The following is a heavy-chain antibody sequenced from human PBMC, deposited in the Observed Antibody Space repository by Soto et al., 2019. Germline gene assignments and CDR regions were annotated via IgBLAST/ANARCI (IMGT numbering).Heavy chain of an antibody. D-gene: IGHD4-17*01. V-gene: IGHV3-23*01. CDR3: AKDIDYGDIGWFDP. Sequence: PGGSLRLSCAASGFTFSSYAMSWVRQAPGKGLEWVSAISGSGGSTYYVGSVKGRFTISRDNSKNTLYLQMNSLRAEDTAVYYCAKDIDYGDIGWFDPWGQGTLVTVSS. CDR2: ISGSGGST. CDR1: GFTFSSYA. J-gene: IGHJ5*02.